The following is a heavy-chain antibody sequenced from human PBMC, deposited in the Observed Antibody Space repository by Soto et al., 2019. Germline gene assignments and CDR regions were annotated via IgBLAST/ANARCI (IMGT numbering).Heavy chain of an antibody. J-gene: IGHJ4*02. D-gene: IGHD3-22*01. CDR1: GGTFSSYA. Sequence: QVQLVQSGAEVKKPGSSGKVSCKASGGTFSSYAISWVRQAPGQGLEWMGGIIPIFGTANYAQKFQGRVTITADESTSTAYMELSSVRSEDTAVYYCAKMSYYYDSSGYPASTWDYWGQGTLVTVSS. CDR3: AKMSYYYDSSGYPASTWDY. CDR2: IIPIFGTA. V-gene: IGHV1-69*01.